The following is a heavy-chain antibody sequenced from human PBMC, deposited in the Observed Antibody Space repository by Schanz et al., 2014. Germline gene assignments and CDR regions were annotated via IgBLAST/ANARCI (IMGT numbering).Heavy chain of an antibody. V-gene: IGHV3-33*08. J-gene: IGHJ4*02. D-gene: IGHD1-1*01. Sequence: VQLLESGGGVVQPGRSLRLSCAASGFMFSSYGMHWVRQAPGKGLEWVGVISYDGSKKSYADSVKGRFTISRDNAKNSLYLEMNSLRAEDTALYYCARDRRNADLDYWGQGTLVTVSS. CDR1: GFMFSSYG. CDR3: ARDRRNADLDY. CDR2: ISYDGSKK.